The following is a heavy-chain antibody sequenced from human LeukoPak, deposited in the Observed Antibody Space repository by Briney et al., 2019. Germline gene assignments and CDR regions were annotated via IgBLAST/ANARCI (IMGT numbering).Heavy chain of an antibody. CDR1: GGSISSYY. CDR2: IYYSGST. CDR3: ARLWFGELNWFDP. J-gene: IGHJ5*02. D-gene: IGHD3-10*01. Sequence: PSETLSLTCTVSGGSISSYYWSWIRPPPGKGLEWIGYIYYSGSTNYNPSLKSRVTISVDTSKNQFSLKLSSVTAADTAVYYCARLWFGELNWFDPWGQGTLVTVSS. V-gene: IGHV4-59*01.